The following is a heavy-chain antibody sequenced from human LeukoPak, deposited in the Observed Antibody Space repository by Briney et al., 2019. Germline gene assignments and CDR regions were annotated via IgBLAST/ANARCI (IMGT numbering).Heavy chain of an antibody. CDR3: ARGGTYYDFWSGYYNEYYFDY. J-gene: IGHJ4*02. CDR2: IYSGGST. Sequence: GGSLRLSCAASGFTVSSNCMSWVRQAPGKGLEWVSVIYSGGSTYYADSVKGRFTISRHNSKNTLYLQMNSLRAEDTAVYYCARGGTYYDFWSGYYNEYYFDYWGQGTLVTVSS. D-gene: IGHD3-3*01. CDR1: GFTVSSNC. V-gene: IGHV3-53*04.